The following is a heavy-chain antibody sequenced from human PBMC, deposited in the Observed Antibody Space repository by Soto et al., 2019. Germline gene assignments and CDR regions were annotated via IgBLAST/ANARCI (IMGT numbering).Heavy chain of an antibody. CDR2: ISSSGSTI. J-gene: IGHJ4*02. V-gene: IGHV3-48*03. Sequence: EVQLVESGGGLVQPGGSLRLSCAASGFTFSSYEMNWVRQAPGKGLEWVSYISSSGSTIYYADSVKGRFTIPRDNAKNSPYLQMNSLRTEDTGVYYLWRGGGATIVRGIRYWGQGTLVTVSS. D-gene: IGHD3-10*01. CDR3: WRGGGATIVRGIRY. CDR1: GFTFSSYE.